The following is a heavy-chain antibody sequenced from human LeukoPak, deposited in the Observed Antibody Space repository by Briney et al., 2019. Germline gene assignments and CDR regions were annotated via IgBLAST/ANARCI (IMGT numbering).Heavy chain of an antibody. Sequence: SETLSLTCAVYGGSFSGYYWSWIRQPPGKGLEWIGEINHSGSTNYNPSLKSRVTISVDTSKNQFSLKLSFVTAADTAVYYCARGLRDWGQGTLVTVSS. CDR2: INHSGST. J-gene: IGHJ4*02. CDR1: GGSFSGYY. D-gene: IGHD5-12*01. CDR3: ARGLRD. V-gene: IGHV4-34*01.